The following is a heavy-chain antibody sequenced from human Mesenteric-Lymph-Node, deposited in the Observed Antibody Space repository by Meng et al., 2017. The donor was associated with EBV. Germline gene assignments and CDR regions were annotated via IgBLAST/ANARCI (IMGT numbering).Heavy chain of an antibody. CDR3: ARGINGGCGD. CDR2: TYYRSKWYH. D-gene: IGHD4-23*01. Sequence: QVQLQQSGPGLVKPSQTLSLTCAISGDIVSSNRAAWHWIRQSPSRGLEWLGRTYYRSKWYHEYAVSVKSRITISPDTPKNQFSLQLNSMTPEDTAVYYCARGINGGCGDWGQGTLVTVYS. CDR1: GDIVSSNRAA. V-gene: IGHV6-1*02. J-gene: IGHJ4*02.